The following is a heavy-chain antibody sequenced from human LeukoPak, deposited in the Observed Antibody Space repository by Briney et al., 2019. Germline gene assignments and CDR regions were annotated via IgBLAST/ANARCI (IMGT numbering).Heavy chain of an antibody. CDR3: ARDGYTGNDGL. J-gene: IGHJ4*02. CDR1: GGSISSYY. V-gene: IGHV4-59*01. D-gene: IGHD5-12*01. CDR2: IYHSGST. Sequence: SETLSLTCTVSGGSISSYYWSWIRQPPGKGLEWIGYIYHSGSTNYNPSLKSRVTISVDTSKNQFSLKLSSVTAADTAVYYCARDGYTGNDGLWGQGTLVTVSS.